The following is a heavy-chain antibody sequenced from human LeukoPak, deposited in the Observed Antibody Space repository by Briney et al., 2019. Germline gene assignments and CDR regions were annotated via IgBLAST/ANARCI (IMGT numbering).Heavy chain of an antibody. D-gene: IGHD5-18*01. CDR2: IIPIFGTA. V-gene: IGHV1-69*01. Sequence: GSSVKVSCKASGGTFSSYAISWVRQAPGQGLEWMGGIIPIFGTANYAQKFQGRVTITADESTSTAYMELSSLRSEDTAVYYCALRAGRGYSYGVDYWGQGTLVTVSS. CDR1: GGTFSSYA. CDR3: ALRAGRGYSYGVDY. J-gene: IGHJ4*02.